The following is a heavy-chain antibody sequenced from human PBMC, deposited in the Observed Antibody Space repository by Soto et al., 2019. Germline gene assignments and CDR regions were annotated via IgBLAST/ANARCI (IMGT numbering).Heavy chain of an antibody. J-gene: IGHJ6*02. V-gene: IGHV3-30*18. CDR1: GFTFSSYG. CDR2: ISYDGSNK. Sequence: GGSLRLSCAASGFTFSSYGMHWVRQAPGKGLEWVAVISYDGSNKYYADSVKGRFTISRDNSKNTLYLQMNSLRAEDTAVYYCAKDLSSGWEQDSRYYYYGMDVWGQGTTVTVSS. CDR3: AKDLSSGWEQDSRYYYYGMDV. D-gene: IGHD6-19*01.